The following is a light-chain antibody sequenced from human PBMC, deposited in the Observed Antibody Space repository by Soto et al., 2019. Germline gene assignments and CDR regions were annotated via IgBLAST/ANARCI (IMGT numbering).Light chain of an antibody. Sequence: DIPMTQSPSTLSASVGDRVTITCRASQSISSWLAWYQQKPGKAPKLLIYDAYSLESGTPSRFSGRRSGTEFTLTIASGQPEDFATYYCQQYSSYSPLTFGGGNKVEIK. CDR3: QQYSSYSPLT. J-gene: IGKJ4*01. V-gene: IGKV1-5*01. CDR2: DAY. CDR1: QSISSW.